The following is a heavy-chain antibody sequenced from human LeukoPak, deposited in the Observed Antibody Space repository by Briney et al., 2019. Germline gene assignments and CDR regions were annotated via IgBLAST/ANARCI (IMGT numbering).Heavy chain of an antibody. CDR1: GFTFSSYA. CDR3: AKGTTIFGVVIIHYYYYYMDV. D-gene: IGHD3-3*01. CDR2: ISGSGGST. Sequence: GGSLRLSCAASGFTFSSYAMSWVRQAPGKGLEWVSAISGSGGSTYYADSVKGRFTISRDNSKNTLYLQMNSLRAEDTAVYYCAKGTTIFGVVIIHYYYYYMDVWGKGTTVTVSS. J-gene: IGHJ6*03. V-gene: IGHV3-23*01.